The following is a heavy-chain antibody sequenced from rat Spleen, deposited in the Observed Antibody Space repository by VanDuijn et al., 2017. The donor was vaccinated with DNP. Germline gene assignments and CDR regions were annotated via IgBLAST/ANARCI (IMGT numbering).Heavy chain of an antibody. D-gene: IGHD1-11*01. CDR3: ARWEGDYFDY. CDR1: GFTFNNYY. CDR2: INSDGSST. J-gene: IGHJ2*01. Sequence: EVQLVESGGGLVQPGGSLKLSCIASGFTFNNYYMTWIRQAPTGGLEWVASINSDGSSTYYRDSVKGRFTISRDNARSNLYLQMDSLRSEDTATYYCARWEGDYFDYWGQGVMVTVSS. V-gene: IGHV5-25*01.